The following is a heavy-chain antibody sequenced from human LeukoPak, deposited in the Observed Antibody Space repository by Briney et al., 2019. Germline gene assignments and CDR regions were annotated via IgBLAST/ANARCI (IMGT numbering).Heavy chain of an antibody. CDR2: INTDGGST. V-gene: IGHV3-74*01. CDR3: AIGNYALG. J-gene: IGHJ4*02. Sequence: GSLRPSSSASGFAFSDYWMHWVRQAPGKGLVWVSRINTDGGSTTYADSVKGRFTISRDNAKNTLYLQMNSLRAEDTAVYYCAIGNYALGWGQGTLVTVSS. CDR1: GFAFSDYW. D-gene: IGHD3-16*01.